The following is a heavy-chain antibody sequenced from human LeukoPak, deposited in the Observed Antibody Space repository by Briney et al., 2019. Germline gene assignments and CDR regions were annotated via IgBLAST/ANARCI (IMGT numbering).Heavy chain of an antibody. CDR3: IYYDSSAYPL. CDR1: GYTFTGHY. D-gene: IGHD3-22*01. J-gene: IGHJ4*02. Sequence: ASVKVSCKTSGYTFTGHYMHWVRQAPGQGLEWMGWINPNTDATNYAQKFQGRVTMTRDTSISTAYMELSRLTSDDTAVYYCIYYDSSAYPLWGQGTQVTVSS. V-gene: IGHV1-2*02. CDR2: INPNTDAT.